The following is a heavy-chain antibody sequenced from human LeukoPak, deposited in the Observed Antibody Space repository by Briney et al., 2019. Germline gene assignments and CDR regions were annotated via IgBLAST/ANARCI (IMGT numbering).Heavy chain of an antibody. D-gene: IGHD6-19*01. CDR3: ARGFGYSSGWYDLDY. Sequence: PSETLPLTCTVSGGSISSYYWSWIRQPPGKGLEWIGYIYYSGSTNYNPSLKSRVTISVDTSKNQFSLKLSSVTAADTAVYYCARGFGYSSGWYDLDYWGQGTLVTVSS. CDR2: IYYSGST. V-gene: IGHV4-59*01. CDR1: GGSISSYY. J-gene: IGHJ4*02.